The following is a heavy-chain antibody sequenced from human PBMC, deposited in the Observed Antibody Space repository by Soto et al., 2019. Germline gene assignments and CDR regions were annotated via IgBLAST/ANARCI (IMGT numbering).Heavy chain of an antibody. Sequence: EVQLLESGGGLVQPGGSLRLSCEASGFTFSSNAMTWVRHAPGKVLEWVSAISDSVGSTYYADSVAGRFTISRDNSRHTLYLQMNSLRAEDTAIYYCAKALGRDFSDFDSWGQGTQVTVSS. CDR3: AKALGRDFSDFDS. CDR2: ISDSVGST. V-gene: IGHV3-23*01. J-gene: IGHJ4*02. D-gene: IGHD3-10*01. CDR1: GFTFSSNA.